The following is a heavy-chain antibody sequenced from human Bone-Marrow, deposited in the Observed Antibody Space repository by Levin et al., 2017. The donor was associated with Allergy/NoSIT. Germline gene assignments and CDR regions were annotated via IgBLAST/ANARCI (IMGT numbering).Heavy chain of an antibody. V-gene: IGHV3-74*03. CDR3: ARDYYYAVDV. CDR1: GFTFSNSW. J-gene: IGHJ6*02. Sequence: GESLKISCAASGFTFSNSWMHWVRQAPGKGLVWVSRIHNDGSGTTYADSVRGRFTISRDNAKNTLYLQMSSLRPDDTAVYFCARDYYYAVDVWGQGTTVTVSS. CDR2: IHNDGSGT.